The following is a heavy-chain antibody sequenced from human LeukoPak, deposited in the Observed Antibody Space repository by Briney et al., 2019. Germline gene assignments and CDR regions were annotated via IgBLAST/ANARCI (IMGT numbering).Heavy chain of an antibody. J-gene: IGHJ4*02. V-gene: IGHV4-39*01. D-gene: IGHD3-22*01. Sequence: SETLSLTCTVSGGSTSSSSYYWGWIRQPPGKGLEWIGSIYYSGSTYYNPSLKSRVTISVDTSKNQFSLKLSSVTAADTAVYYCASRYYDSSGLDYWGQGTLVTVSS. CDR1: GGSTSSSSYY. CDR2: IYYSGST. CDR3: ASRYYDSSGLDY.